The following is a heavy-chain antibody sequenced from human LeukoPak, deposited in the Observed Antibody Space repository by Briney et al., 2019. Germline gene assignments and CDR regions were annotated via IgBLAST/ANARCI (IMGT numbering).Heavy chain of an antibody. Sequence: PGGSLRLSCVASGFTFSSYGMHWGRQAPGKGLEWVAIISYEGNGRYYVDSVRGRFTIPRDNSKNTVDLQMDSLRAEDTAVYYCARDVNAAKTGLHYGADCWVQGSLVTVCS. CDR1: GFTFSSYG. V-gene: IGHV3-33*01. CDR2: ISYEGNGR. J-gene: IGHJ4*02. CDR3: ARDVNAAKTGLHYGADC. D-gene: IGHD3-16*01.